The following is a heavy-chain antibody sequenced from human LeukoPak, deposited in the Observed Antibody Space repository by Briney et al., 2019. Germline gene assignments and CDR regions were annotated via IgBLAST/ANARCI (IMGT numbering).Heavy chain of an antibody. CDR3: ARGKYSAFDI. D-gene: IGHD2/OR15-2a*01. CDR1: GDSVSSNSVA. Sequence: SQTLSLTCAISGDSVSSNSVAWNWIRQSPSRGLEWLGRTFYRSKWYNDYAVSVKSRITLNPDTSKNQFSLHLSSVTPEDTAVYYCARGKYSAFDIWGQGTMVTVSS. CDR2: TFYRSKWYN. V-gene: IGHV6-1*01. J-gene: IGHJ3*02.